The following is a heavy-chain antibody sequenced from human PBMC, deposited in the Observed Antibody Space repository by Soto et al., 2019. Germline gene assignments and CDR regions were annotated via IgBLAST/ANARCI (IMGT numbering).Heavy chain of an antibody. CDR1: GLTFSSYA. J-gene: IGHJ6*02. D-gene: IGHD6-6*01. V-gene: IGHV3-30*18. Sequence: LPLLASGLTFSSYALHWVRHAPGEGLEGVAVISYDGSNEYYADSVKCRFTISRDNSKNTLYLQMNSLRAEDTAVYYCAKDFAEGSSQYCYSYYGMDVWGQGTTVTVSS. CDR3: AKDFAEGSSQYCYSYYGMDV. CDR2: ISYDGSNE.